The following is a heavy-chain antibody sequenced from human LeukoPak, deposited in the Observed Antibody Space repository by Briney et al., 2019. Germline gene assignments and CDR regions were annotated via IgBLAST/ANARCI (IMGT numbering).Heavy chain of an antibody. J-gene: IGHJ4*02. D-gene: IGHD3-9*01. Sequence: GSLRLSCAASGFTFSNYGMHWVRQAPGKGLEWVAFIRYDGSNKYYADSVKGRFTISRDNSKNTLYLQMNSLRAEDTAVYYCARDPIHYDILTGYALDYWGQGTLVTVSS. CDR1: GFTFSNYG. CDR2: IRYDGSNK. V-gene: IGHV3-30*02. CDR3: ARDPIHYDILTGYALDY.